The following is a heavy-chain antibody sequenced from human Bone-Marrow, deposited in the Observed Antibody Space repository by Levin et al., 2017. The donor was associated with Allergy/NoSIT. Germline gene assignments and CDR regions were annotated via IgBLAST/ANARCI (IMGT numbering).Heavy chain of an antibody. CDR2: ISSSSSYI. CDR3: ARASQYQLLDDAFDI. CDR1: GFTFSSYS. Sequence: GGSLRLSCAASGFTFSSYSMNWVRQAPGKGLEWVSSISSSSSYIYYADSVKGRFTISRDNAKNSLYLQMNSLRAEDTAVYYCARASQYQLLDDAFDIWGQGTMVTVSS. D-gene: IGHD2-2*01. V-gene: IGHV3-21*01. J-gene: IGHJ3*02.